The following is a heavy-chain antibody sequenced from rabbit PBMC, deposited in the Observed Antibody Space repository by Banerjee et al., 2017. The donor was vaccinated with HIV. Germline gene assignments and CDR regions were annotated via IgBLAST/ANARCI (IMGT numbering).Heavy chain of an antibody. J-gene: IGHJ4*01. CDR1: GFFFSNNFV. Sequence: QSLEESGGDLVKPGASLTLTCKASGFFFSNNFVMSWVRQAPGKGLELIACIVTGDGITYYANWAKGRFTISKTSSTTVTLQMTSLTAADTATYFCARAGSSDVSYFDLWGQGTLVTVS. CDR3: ARAGSSDVSYFDL. D-gene: IGHD8-1*01. CDR2: IVTGDGIT. V-gene: IGHV1S40*01.